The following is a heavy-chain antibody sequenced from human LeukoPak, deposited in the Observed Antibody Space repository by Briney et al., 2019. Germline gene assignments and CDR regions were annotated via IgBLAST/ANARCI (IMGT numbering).Heavy chain of an antibody. CDR3: ARDITRYTAFYAFDI. D-gene: IGHD5-18*01. CDR1: GFTFSSYG. J-gene: IGHJ3*02. V-gene: IGHV3-33*01. Sequence: PGRSLRLSCAASGFTFSSYGMHWVRQAPGKGLEWVAVIWYDGSNKYYADSVKGRFTISRDNSKNTLYLQMNSLRAEDTAVYYCARDITRYTAFYAFDIWGQGTMVTVSS. CDR2: IWYDGSNK.